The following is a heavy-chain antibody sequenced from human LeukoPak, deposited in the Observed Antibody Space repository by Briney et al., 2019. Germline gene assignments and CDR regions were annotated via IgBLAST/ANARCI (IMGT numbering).Heavy chain of an antibody. D-gene: IGHD1-26*01. CDR1: GGSITNYC. CDR2: ISFSGTT. J-gene: IGHJ6*03. Sequence: SETLSLTCTVSGGSITNYCWTWIRQPPGKGLEWIGYISFSGTTNYNPSLKSRVTISLDTSNSQFSLRLTSVTAADTAVYYCARISPSSGTYWGTLYYYMDVWGKGTTVTVSS. CDR3: ARISPSSGTYWGTLYYYMDV. V-gene: IGHV4-59*01.